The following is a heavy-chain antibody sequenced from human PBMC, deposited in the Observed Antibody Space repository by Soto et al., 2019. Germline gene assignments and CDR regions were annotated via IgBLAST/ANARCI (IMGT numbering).Heavy chain of an antibody. CDR3: ARDKPNYDILTGYYNGVSYGMDV. V-gene: IGHV3-33*01. J-gene: IGHJ6*02. CDR1: GFTFSSYG. D-gene: IGHD3-9*01. CDR2: IWYDGSNK. Sequence: GSLRLSCAASGFTFSSYGMHWVRQAPGKGLEWVAVIWYDGSNKYYADSVKGRFTISRDNSKNTLYLQMNSLRAEDTAVYYCARDKPNYDILTGYYNGVSYGMDVWGQGTTVTVSS.